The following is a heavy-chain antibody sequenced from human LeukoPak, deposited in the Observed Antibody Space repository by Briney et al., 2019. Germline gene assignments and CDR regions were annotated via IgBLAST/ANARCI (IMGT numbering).Heavy chain of an antibody. CDR1: GYTFTGYY. Sequence: ASVKVSCKASGYTFTGYYMHWVRQTPGQGLEWMGWINPNSGGTNYAQKFQGRVTMTRDTSISTAYMELSRLRSDDTAVYYCARWEYDIVVVPAAGFGPWGQGTLVTVSS. CDR2: INPNSGGT. CDR3: ARWEYDIVVVPAAGFGP. J-gene: IGHJ5*02. V-gene: IGHV1-2*02. D-gene: IGHD2-2*01.